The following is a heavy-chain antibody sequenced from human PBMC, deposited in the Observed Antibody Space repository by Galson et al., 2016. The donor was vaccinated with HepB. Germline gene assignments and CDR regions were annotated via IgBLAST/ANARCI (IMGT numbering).Heavy chain of an antibody. CDR1: RFIFSDYS. V-gene: IGHV3-48*02. J-gene: IGHJ6*02. CDR2: ISDSSNTI. CDR3: ARVRTYGMDV. D-gene: IGHD1-7*01. Sequence: SLRLSCAASRFIFSDYSVNWVRQAPGKGLEWISYISDSSNTIYYADSVKGRFTISRDNANNSLYLQMNSLRDEDTALYYCARVRTYGMDVWGRGTTVTVSS.